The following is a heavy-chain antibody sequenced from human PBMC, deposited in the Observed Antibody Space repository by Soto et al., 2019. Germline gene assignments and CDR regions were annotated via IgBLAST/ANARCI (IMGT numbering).Heavy chain of an antibody. CDR1: GYTFTSYG. J-gene: IGHJ6*02. CDR2: ISAYNGNT. D-gene: IGHD4-4*01. Sequence: ASVKVSCKASGYTFTSYGISWVRQAPGQGLEWMGWISAYNGNTNYAQKLQGRVTMTTDTSTSTAYMELRSLRSDETAVYYCAREGFHSNYYYYYGMDVWGQGTTVTVSS. CDR3: AREGFHSNYYYYYGMDV. V-gene: IGHV1-18*01.